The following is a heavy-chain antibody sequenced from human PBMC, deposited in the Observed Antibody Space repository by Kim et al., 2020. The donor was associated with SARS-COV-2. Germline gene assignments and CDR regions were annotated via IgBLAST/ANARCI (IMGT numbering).Heavy chain of an antibody. Sequence: GGSLRLSCAASGFTFDDYAMHWVRQAPGKGLEWVSGISWNSGSIGYADSVKGRFTISRDNAKNSLYLQMNSLRAEDTALYYCAKDGGYGDYAYFDYWGQGTLFTVSS. J-gene: IGHJ4*02. D-gene: IGHD4-17*01. CDR2: ISWNSGSI. V-gene: IGHV3-9*01. CDR3: AKDGGYGDYAYFDY. CDR1: GFTFDDYA.